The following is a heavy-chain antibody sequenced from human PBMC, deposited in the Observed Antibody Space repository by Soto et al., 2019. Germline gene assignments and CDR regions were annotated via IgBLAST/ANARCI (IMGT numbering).Heavy chain of an antibody. D-gene: IGHD6-19*01. CDR3: AKAPGRQGGWYLTYLFDS. J-gene: IGHJ4*02. Sequence: GGSLRLSCAASGFTFNNFVMSWVRQAPGKGLEWVSAISGSGGSTSYADSVKGRFTISRDNSKNTLYLQMNSLRAEDTAVYYCAKAPGRQGGWYLTYLFDSWGQGTLVTVSS. V-gene: IGHV3-23*01. CDR1: GFTFNNFV. CDR2: ISGSGGST.